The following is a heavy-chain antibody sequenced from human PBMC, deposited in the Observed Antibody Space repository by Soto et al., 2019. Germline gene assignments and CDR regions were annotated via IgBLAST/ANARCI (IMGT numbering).Heavy chain of an antibody. D-gene: IGHD2-21*01. CDR2: INAGNGNT. Sequence: GASVKVSCKASGYTFTSYAMHWVRQAPGQRLEWMGWINAGNGNTKYSQKFQGRVTITRDTSASTAYMELSSLRSEDTAVYYCARDKAPVIVSNWFDPWGQGTLVTVSS. J-gene: IGHJ5*02. V-gene: IGHV1-3*01. CDR3: ARDKAPVIVSNWFDP. CDR1: GYTFTSYA.